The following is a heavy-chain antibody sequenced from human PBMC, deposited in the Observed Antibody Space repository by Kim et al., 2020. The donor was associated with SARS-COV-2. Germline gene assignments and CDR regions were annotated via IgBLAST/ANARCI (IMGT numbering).Heavy chain of an antibody. J-gene: IGHJ4*02. CDR3: ARDSGGGFDY. V-gene: IGHV3-30-3*01. CDR2: SNQ. Sequence: SNQSDADSVKGRFTTSKANSKNTLYLKRNSLRAEDTAVYYCARDSGGGFDYWGQGTLVTVSS. D-gene: IGHD1-26*01.